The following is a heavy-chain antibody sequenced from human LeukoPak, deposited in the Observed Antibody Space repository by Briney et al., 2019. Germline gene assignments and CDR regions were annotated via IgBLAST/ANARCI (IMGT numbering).Heavy chain of an antibody. CDR2: ITSNGITT. D-gene: IGHD3-10*01. V-gene: IGHV3-64*01. CDR1: GFSFNFYA. CDR3: ARAGRYYSGSGGRDWHFDL. J-gene: IGHJ2*01. Sequence: PGGSLRLSCAASGFSFNFYAMHWVRQAPGKGLEYVSTITSNGITTFYANSVEGRFTISRDVSKNTLYLQMGSLRVEDMGVYHCARAGRYYSGSGGRDWHFDLWGRGTLVTVSS.